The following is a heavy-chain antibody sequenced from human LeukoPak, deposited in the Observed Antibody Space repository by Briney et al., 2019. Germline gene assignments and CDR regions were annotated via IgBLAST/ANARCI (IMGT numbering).Heavy chain of an antibody. D-gene: IGHD3-22*01. CDR3: AKDALTPLYYYDSSGYYDY. CDR1: GFTFSSYA. Sequence: PGGSLRLSCAASGFTFSSYAMSWVRQAPGKGLEWVSAISGSGGSTYYADSVKGRFTISRDNSKNTLYPQMNSLRAEDTAVYYCAKDALTPLYYYDSSGYYDYWGQGTLVTVSS. J-gene: IGHJ4*02. V-gene: IGHV3-23*01. CDR2: ISGSGGST.